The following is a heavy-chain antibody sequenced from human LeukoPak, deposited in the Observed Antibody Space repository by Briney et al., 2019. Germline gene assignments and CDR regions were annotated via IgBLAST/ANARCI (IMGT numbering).Heavy chain of an antibody. D-gene: IGHD1-26*01. CDR1: AFSGFTISNYD. Sequence: PGGYLILSCLASAFSGFTISNYDMNCFRQAPGKVLEWLSYIGTGGKTIYYADSVKGRFTISRDNAKNSLYMQMTSLRADDTAMYYCTMGFGLGYYVGFDYWGQGTLVTVSS. V-gene: IGHV3-48*03. CDR2: IGTGGKTI. J-gene: IGHJ4*02. CDR3: TMGFGLGYYVGFDY.